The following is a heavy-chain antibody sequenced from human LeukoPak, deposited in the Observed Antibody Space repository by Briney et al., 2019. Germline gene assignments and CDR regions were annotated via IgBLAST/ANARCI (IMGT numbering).Heavy chain of an antibody. J-gene: IGHJ6*03. CDR1: GGSIISYY. V-gene: IGHV4-4*07. CDR3: ARGRYQSTRLSAYYYYYMDV. CDR2: IYTSGST. Sequence: PSETLSLSCTVSGGSIISYYWSWIRQPAGKGLEWIGRIYTSGSTIYNPSLKSRVTMSVATSKNQFSLKLSSVTAADTAVYYCARGRYQSTRLSAYYYYYMDVWGKGTAVTASS. D-gene: IGHD1-14*01.